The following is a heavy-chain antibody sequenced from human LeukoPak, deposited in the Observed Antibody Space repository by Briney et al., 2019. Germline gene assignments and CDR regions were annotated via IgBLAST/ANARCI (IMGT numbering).Heavy chain of an antibody. D-gene: IGHD6-19*01. J-gene: IGHJ5*02. CDR3: ARMTVSGRDNWFDP. CDR2: ILPIFGTA. CDR1: GGTFSSYA. Sequence: SVKVSCKASGGTFSSYAISWVRQAPGQGLEWMGGILPIFGTANYAQKFQGRVTITRNTSINTAYMELSSLRSEDTAVYYWARMTVSGRDNWFDPWGQGTLVTVSS. V-gene: IGHV1-69*05.